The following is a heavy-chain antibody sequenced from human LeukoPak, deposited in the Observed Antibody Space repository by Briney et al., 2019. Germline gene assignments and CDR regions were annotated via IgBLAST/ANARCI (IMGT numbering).Heavy chain of an antibody. Sequence: GGSLRLSCAASGFGVSSNDMSWVRQAPGKGLEWASAISGRGGTTYYADSVKGRFTISRDSSKNTRYLQMDSLRAGDTAIYYCAKDLTLSSTWYYFDCWGQGTLVTVCS. V-gene: IGHV3-23*01. CDR2: ISGRGGTT. D-gene: IGHD6-13*01. CDR1: GFGVSSND. J-gene: IGHJ4*02. CDR3: AKDLTLSSTWYYFDC.